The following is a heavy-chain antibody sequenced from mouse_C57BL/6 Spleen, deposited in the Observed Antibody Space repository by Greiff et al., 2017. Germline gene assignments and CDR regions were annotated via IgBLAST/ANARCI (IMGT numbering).Heavy chain of an antibody. CDR2: IWGVGST. CDR3: ARGSSLYAMDY. Sequence: VQGVESGPGLVAPSQSLSITCTVSGFSLTSYGVDWVRQSPGKGLEWLGVIWGVGSTNYNSALKSRLSISKDNSKSQVFLKMNSLQTDDTAMYYCARGSSLYAMDYWGQGTSVTVSS. J-gene: IGHJ4*01. CDR1: GFSLTSYG. D-gene: IGHD1-1*01. V-gene: IGHV2-6*01.